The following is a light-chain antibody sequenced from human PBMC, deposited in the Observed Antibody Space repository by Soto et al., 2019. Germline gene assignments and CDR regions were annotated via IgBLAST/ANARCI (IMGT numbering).Light chain of an antibody. V-gene: IGLV1-47*01. Sequence: QSALTQPASVSGSPGQSITISCTGTSSDVGGYNYVSWYQQFPGTAPKLLIYRNNQRPSGVPDRFSGSKSGTSASLAISGLPSEDEADYYCAAWDDSLSGWVFGGGTKLTVL. J-gene: IGLJ3*02. CDR1: SSDVGGYNY. CDR3: AAWDDSLSGWV. CDR2: RNN.